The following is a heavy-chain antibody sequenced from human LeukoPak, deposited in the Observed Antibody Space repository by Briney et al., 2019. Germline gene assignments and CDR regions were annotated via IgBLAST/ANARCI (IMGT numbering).Heavy chain of an antibody. CDR1: GGSISSSNW. CDR2: IYHSGST. D-gene: IGHD4-11*01. Sequence: SETLSLTCAVSGGSISSSNWWSWVRQPPGKGLEWIGEIYHSGSTNYNPSLKSRVTISVDTSKNQFSLKLSSVTAADTAVYYCARGYYSNPDYWGQGTLVTVSS. J-gene: IGHJ4*02. V-gene: IGHV4-4*02. CDR3: ARGYYSNPDY.